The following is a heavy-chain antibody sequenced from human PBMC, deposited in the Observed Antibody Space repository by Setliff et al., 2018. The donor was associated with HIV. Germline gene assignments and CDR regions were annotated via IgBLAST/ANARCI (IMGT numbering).Heavy chain of an antibody. D-gene: IGHD3-16*01. CDR1: GGSIGSNTYY. Sequence: TSETLSLTCTVSGGSIGSNTYYWGWIRQPPGKGLEWIGSIFYTGNTYYNPSLKSRVSISVDTSKNQFSLKLTSLTPADTAVYYCARGAAAAIMDSFYHYMDVWGKGTTVTVSS. V-gene: IGHV4-39*07. J-gene: IGHJ6*03. CDR2: IFYTGNT. CDR3: ARGAAAAIMDSFYHYMDV.